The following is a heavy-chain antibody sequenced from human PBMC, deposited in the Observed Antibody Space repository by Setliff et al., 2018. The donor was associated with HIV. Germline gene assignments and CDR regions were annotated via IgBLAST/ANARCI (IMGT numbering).Heavy chain of an antibody. CDR1: GGSISSSSYY. J-gene: IGHJ4*02. V-gene: IGHV4-39*07. CDR3: ARGSQWELLPYFDY. Sequence: SETLSLTCTVSGGSISSSSYYWIWVRQPPGEGLEWIGNIYTSGNTRYNPSLKSRLSISVDTSKNQISLKLSSVSAADTAVYYCARGSQWELLPYFDYWGQGTLVTVSS. D-gene: IGHD1-26*01. CDR2: IYTSGNT.